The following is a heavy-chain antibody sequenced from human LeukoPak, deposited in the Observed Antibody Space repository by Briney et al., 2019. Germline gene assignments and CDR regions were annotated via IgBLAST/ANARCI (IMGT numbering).Heavy chain of an antibody. J-gene: IGHJ4*02. CDR1: GGSFSGYY. CDR3: ARLPPYSSGWYEDY. V-gene: IGHV4-34*01. D-gene: IGHD6-19*01. Sequence: SETLSLTCAVYGGSFSGYYWSWIRQPPGKGLEWIGSIYFSGVTYYSESLKSRVTISTSGNQFSLKLSSVTAADTAVYYCARLPPYSSGWYEDYWGQGTLVTVSS. CDR2: IYFSGVT.